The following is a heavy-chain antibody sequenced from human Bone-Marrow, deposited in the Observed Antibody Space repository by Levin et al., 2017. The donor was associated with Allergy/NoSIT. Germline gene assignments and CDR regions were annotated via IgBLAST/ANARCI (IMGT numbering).Heavy chain of an antibody. CDR3: AKDRSSTVSTLDY. CDR1: GFTFDDYS. Sequence: PGESLKISCAASGFTFDDYSMHWVRQVPGKGLEWVSLISWDGDDKYYADSVKGRFTISRDNNKNSLYLQMNSLRTEDSALYYCAKDRSSTVSTLDYWGQGTLVTVSS. D-gene: IGHD2-2*01. J-gene: IGHJ4*02. V-gene: IGHV3-43*01. CDR2: ISWDGDDK.